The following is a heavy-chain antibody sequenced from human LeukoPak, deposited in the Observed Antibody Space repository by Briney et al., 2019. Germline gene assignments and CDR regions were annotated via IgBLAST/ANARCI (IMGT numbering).Heavy chain of an antibody. Sequence: PSETLSLTCTVSGGSISSYYWSWIRQPAGKGPEWIGRIYTSGSTNYNPSLKSRVTISVDKSKNQFSLKLSSVTAADTAVYYCARVIAVAGTTGYYYMDVWGKGTTVTVSS. CDR2: IYTSGST. D-gene: IGHD6-19*01. V-gene: IGHV4-4*07. CDR3: ARVIAVAGTTGYYYMDV. J-gene: IGHJ6*03. CDR1: GGSISSYY.